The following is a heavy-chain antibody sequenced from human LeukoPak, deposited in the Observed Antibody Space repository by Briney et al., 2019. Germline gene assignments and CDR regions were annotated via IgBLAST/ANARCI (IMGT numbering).Heavy chain of an antibody. V-gene: IGHV5-51*01. CDR3: ATSESQTKFDY. D-gene: IGHD1/OR15-1a*01. J-gene: IGHJ4*02. CDR1: GYSFTSYW. CDR2: IYPGDSDT. Sequence: GESLKISCKGSGYSFTSYWIGWARQMPGKGLEWMGIIYPGDSDTRYSPSFQGQVTISADKSINTACLQWSSLKASDTAMYYCATSESQTKFDYWGQGTLVTASS.